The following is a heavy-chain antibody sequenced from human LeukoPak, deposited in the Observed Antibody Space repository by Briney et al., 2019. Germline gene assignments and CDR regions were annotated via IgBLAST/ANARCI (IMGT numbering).Heavy chain of an antibody. CDR1: GFTFSSYG. J-gene: IGHJ4*02. CDR3: AKGSSSSWYYFVY. D-gene: IGHD6-13*01. Sequence: GGSLRLSCAGSGFTFSSYGMSWVRQTPGKGLEWVSAISGSGVSTYYVDSVKGRFTISRDNSKNTLVLQMNSLRAEDTAVYYCAKGSSSSWYYFVYWGQGTLVTVSS. V-gene: IGHV3-23*01. CDR2: ISGSGVST.